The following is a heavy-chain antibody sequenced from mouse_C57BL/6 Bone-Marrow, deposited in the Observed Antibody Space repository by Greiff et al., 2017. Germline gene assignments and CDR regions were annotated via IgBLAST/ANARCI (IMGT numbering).Heavy chain of an antibody. J-gene: IGHJ3*01. CDR3: ARRGYYGLAY. D-gene: IGHD1-1*02. Sequence: VQLQQSGAELARPGASVKLSCKASGYTFTSYGISWVKQRTGQGLEWIGEIYPRSGNTYYNEKFKGKATLTADKSSSTAYMELRSLTSEDSAVYFCARRGYYGLAYWGQGTLVTVSA. CDR2: IYPRSGNT. V-gene: IGHV1-81*01. CDR1: GYTFTSYG.